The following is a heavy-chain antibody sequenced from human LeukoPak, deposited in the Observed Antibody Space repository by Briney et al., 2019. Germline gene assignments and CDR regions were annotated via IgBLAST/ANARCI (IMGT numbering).Heavy chain of an antibody. Sequence: SETLSLTCTVSGGSISSYYWSWIRQPPGKGLEWIGEINHSGSTNYNPSLKSRVTISVDTSKNQFSLKLSSVTAADTVVYYCARGNQLTYYYDSWGQGNLVTVSS. CDR2: INHSGST. D-gene: IGHD3-22*01. CDR3: ARGNQLTYYYDS. J-gene: IGHJ4*02. CDR1: GGSISSYY. V-gene: IGHV4-34*01.